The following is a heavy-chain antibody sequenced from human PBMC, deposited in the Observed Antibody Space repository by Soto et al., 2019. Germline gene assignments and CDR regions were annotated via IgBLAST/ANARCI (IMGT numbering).Heavy chain of an antibody. CDR1: GVTFTSYA. V-gene: IGHV3-23*01. J-gene: IGHJ4*02. CDR2: ISKSGDST. Sequence: HPGGSLRLSCAASGVTFTSYAMTWVRQVPGEGLQWVSSISKSGDSTYYADSVKGRFTTSRDNSKNTLYLQMNSLRAEDTAIYYCAKGSFGFDYWGQGTLVTV. D-gene: IGHD3-10*01. CDR3: AKGSFGFDY.